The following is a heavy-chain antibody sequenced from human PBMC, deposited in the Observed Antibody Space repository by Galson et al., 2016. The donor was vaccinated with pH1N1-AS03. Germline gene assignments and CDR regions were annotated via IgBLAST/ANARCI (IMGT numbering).Heavy chain of an antibody. D-gene: IGHD3-10*01. CDR2: ISVYTGKK. V-gene: IGHV1-18*01. CDR3: ARGGDHASY. Sequence: SVKVSCKASGYFFNSFGIAWGRQAPGQGLEGMGGISVYTGKKNNPEKFQERVTMTRQKSTTTASLELRSLGSDDTAVYYCARGGDHASYWGQGTLVTVSS. CDR1: GYFFNSFG. J-gene: IGHJ4*02.